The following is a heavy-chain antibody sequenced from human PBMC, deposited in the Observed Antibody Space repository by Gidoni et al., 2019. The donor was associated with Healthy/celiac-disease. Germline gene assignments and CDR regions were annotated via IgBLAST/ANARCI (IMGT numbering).Heavy chain of an antibody. CDR2: ISSNGGST. Sequence: EVQLVESGGGLVQPGGSRRLSWSASGFTFSSYAMHWFRQAPGKGLEYVSAISSNGGSTYYADSVKGRFTISRDNSKNTLYLQMSSLRAEDTAVYYCVKWVNVEHYFDYWGQGTLVTVSS. J-gene: IGHJ4*02. V-gene: IGHV3-64D*06. CDR1: GFTFSSYA. D-gene: IGHD1-1*01. CDR3: VKWVNVEHYFDY.